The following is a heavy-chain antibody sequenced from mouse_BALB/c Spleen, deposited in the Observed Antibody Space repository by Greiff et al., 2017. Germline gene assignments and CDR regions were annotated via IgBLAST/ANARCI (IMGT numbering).Heavy chain of an antibody. CDR2: ISYSGST. CDR3: ARGGDGYYGGYAMDY. D-gene: IGHD2-3*01. J-gene: IGHJ4*01. CDR1: GYSITSDYA. V-gene: IGHV3-2*02. Sequence: ESGPGLVKPSQSLSLTCTVTGYSITSDYAWNWIRQFPGNKLEWMGYISYSGSTSYNPSLKSRISITRDTSKNQFFLQLNSVTTEDTATYYCARGGDGYYGGYAMDYWGQGTSVTVSS.